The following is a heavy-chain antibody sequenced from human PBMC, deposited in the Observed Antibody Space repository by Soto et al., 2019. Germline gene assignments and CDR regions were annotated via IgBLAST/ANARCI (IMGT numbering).Heavy chain of an antibody. D-gene: IGHD1-26*01. CDR2: IIPIFGTA. J-gene: IGHJ6*04. CDR3: ASTPYSGSYYGYYYYGMDV. Sequence: QVQLVQSGAEVKTPGSSVKVSCKASGGNFSLYAISWVRQAPGQGLEWMGGIIPIFGTANYAQKFQGRVTITADETTSTAYMELSSLRSEDTAVYYCASTPYSGSYYGYYYYGMDVWGKGPKVTVSS. CDR1: GGNFSLYA. V-gene: IGHV1-69*01.